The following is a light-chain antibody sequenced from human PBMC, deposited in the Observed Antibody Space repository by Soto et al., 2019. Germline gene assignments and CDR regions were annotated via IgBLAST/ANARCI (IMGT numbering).Light chain of an antibody. CDR1: QTISSW. J-gene: IGKJ1*01. CDR2: KAS. V-gene: IGKV1-5*03. Sequence: DIQMTQSPSTLSGSVGDRVTITCRASQTISSWLAWDQQKPGKAPKLLIYKASTLKSGVPSRFSGSGSGTEFTLTISSLQPEDFATYYCLQHETYPRTFGQGTKVDIK. CDR3: LQHETYPRT.